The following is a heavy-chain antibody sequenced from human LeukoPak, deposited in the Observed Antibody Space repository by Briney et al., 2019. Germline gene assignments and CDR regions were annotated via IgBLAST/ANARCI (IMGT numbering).Heavy chain of an antibody. D-gene: IGHD2-2*01. V-gene: IGHV1-18*01. Sequence: ASVKVSCKASGYTFTSYGISWVRQAPGQGLEWMGWISAYNGNTNYAQKLQGRVTMTTDTSTSTAYMELRSLRSDDTAVYYCARETRADSTAIDDAFDIWGQGTMVTVSS. CDR3: ARETRADSTAIDDAFDI. CDR1: GYTFTSYG. CDR2: ISAYNGNT. J-gene: IGHJ3*02.